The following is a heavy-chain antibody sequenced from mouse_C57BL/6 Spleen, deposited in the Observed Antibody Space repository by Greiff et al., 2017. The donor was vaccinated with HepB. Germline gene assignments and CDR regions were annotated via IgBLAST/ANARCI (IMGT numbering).Heavy chain of an antibody. CDR3: ARSGGYDAGDY. CDR2: IYPGDGDT. D-gene: IGHD2-2*01. J-gene: IGHJ2*01. V-gene: IGHV1-82*01. Sequence: QVQLKQSGPELVKPGASVKISCKASGYAFSSSWMNWVKQRPGKGLEWIGRIYPGDGDTNYNGKLKGKATLTADKASSTAYMQLSSLKSEDSAVYFCARSGGYDAGDYWGQGTTLTVSS. CDR1: GYAFSSSW.